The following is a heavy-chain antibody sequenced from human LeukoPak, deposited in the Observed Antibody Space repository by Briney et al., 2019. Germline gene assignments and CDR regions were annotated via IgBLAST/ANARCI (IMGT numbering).Heavy chain of an antibody. V-gene: IGHV3-30*02. CDR1: GFTFSSYG. D-gene: IGHD6-13*01. CDR3: ARGPYSSSWYLYYFDY. CDR2: IRYDGSNK. J-gene: IGHJ4*02. Sequence: PGGSRRLSCAVSGFTFSSYGMHWVRQAPGKGLEWVAFIRYDGSNKYYADSVKGRFTISRDNSKNTLYLQMNSLRAEDTAVYYCARGPYSSSWYLYYFDYWGQGTLVTVSS.